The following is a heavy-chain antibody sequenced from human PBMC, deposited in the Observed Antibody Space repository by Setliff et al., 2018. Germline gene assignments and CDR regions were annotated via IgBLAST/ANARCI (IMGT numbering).Heavy chain of an antibody. CDR3: AKVGIFGGGYFDL. V-gene: IGHV3-48*01. CDR1: GFSFSSYT. CDR2: IGGSSNTI. Sequence: GESLTISCAASGFSFSSYTMNWVRQAPGEGLGWISSIGGSSNTIFYADSVKGRFTISRDNAKNSLYLQMSSLRAEDTAVYYCAKVGIFGGGYFDLWGLGTLVTVSS. J-gene: IGHJ4*02. D-gene: IGHD3-3*01.